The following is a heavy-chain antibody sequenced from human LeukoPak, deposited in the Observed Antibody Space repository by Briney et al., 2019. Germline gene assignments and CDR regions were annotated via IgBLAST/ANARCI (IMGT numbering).Heavy chain of an antibody. CDR1: GFIFSSYS. Sequence: GGSLRLSCAASGFIFSSYSMNWVRQAPGKGLEWVSVITGSGGNTYYADSVKGRFTISKDNSKNTVYLQMSSLRVDDTAVYYCAKAASSSWPSYYYGMDAWGQGTTVTVSS. CDR2: ITGSGGNT. J-gene: IGHJ6*02. D-gene: IGHD6-13*01. V-gene: IGHV3-23*01. CDR3: AKAASSSWPSYYYGMDA.